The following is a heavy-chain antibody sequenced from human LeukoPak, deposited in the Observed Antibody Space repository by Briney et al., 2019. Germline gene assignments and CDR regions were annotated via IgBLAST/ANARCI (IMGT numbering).Heavy chain of an antibody. Sequence: GGSLRLSCAASGFTVSNNYMTWVRQAPGKGLGWVSVIYSAGITYYADSVKGRFTISRDISKNTLYLQMNSLRVEDTAVYYCARDLNWYVFRYWGQGTLVTVSS. V-gene: IGHV3-66*01. CDR3: ARDLNWYVFRY. CDR2: IYSAGIT. CDR1: GFTVSNNY. J-gene: IGHJ4*02. D-gene: IGHD1-14*01.